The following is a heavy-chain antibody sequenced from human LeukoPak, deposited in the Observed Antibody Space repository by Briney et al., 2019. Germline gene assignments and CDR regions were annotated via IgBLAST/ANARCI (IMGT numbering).Heavy chain of an antibody. Sequence: SETLSLTCTVSGGSISSYYWSWIRQPPGKGLEWIGYIYYSGSTNYNPSLKSRVTISVDTSKNQFSLKLSSVTAADTAVYFCARSSGEWFDPWGQGTLVTVSS. CDR2: IYYSGST. J-gene: IGHJ5*02. D-gene: IGHD1-26*01. V-gene: IGHV4-59*01. CDR3: ARSSGEWFDP. CDR1: GGSISSYY.